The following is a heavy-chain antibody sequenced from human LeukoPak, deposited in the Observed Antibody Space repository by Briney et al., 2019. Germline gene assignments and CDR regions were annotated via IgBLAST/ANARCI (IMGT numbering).Heavy chain of an antibody. CDR3: ARGGGSAAAGSQVRVDYMDV. Sequence: PGGSLRLSCAASGFTFSSYWMHWVRQVPGKWLVWVALIHSDGSTIIYADSVKGRFTISRDNAKKTLYLQMDSLRVEDMAVYYCARGGGSAAAGSQVRVDYMDVWGKGTTVTVSS. D-gene: IGHD3-10*01. CDR2: IHSDGSTI. CDR1: GFTFSSYW. J-gene: IGHJ6*03. V-gene: IGHV3-74*01.